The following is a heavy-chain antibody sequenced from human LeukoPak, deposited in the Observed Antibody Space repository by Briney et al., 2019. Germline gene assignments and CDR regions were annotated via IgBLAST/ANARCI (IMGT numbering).Heavy chain of an antibody. CDR3: ARDTAMVNDAFDI. CDR1: GGTISSYA. CDR2: IIPILGIA. Sequence: SVKVSCKASGGTISSYAISWVRQAPGQGLEWMGRIIPILGIANYAQKFQGRVTITADKSTSTAYMELSSLRSEDTAVYYCARDTAMVNDAFDIWGQGTMVTVSS. V-gene: IGHV1-69*04. D-gene: IGHD5-18*01. J-gene: IGHJ3*02.